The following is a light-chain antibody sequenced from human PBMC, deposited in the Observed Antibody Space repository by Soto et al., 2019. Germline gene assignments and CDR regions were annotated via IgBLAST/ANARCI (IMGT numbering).Light chain of an antibody. J-gene: IGKJ4*01. CDR1: QSVGRNY. Sequence: EIVLTQSPGTLSLSPGESATLSCRASQSVGRNYLAWFQHKPGQAPRLVIYDASNGATGVPDRFSGSGSGTDFTLTVTRLEPEDFAVYYCQQYAESPLTFGGGTKVEIK. V-gene: IGKV3-20*01. CDR2: DAS. CDR3: QQYAESPLT.